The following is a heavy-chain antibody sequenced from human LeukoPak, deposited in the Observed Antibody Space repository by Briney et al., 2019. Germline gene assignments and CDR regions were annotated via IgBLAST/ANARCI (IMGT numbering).Heavy chain of an antibody. V-gene: IGHV4-59*01. CDR3: ARSLVVVIGSTRFDP. J-gene: IGHJ5*02. Sequence: SETLSLTCTVSGGSISSYYWSWIRQPPGKGLEWIGYIYYSGSTNYNPSLKSRVTISVDTSKNQFSLKLSSVTAADTAVYYCARSLVVVIGSTRFDPWGQGTLVTVSS. CDR1: GGSISSYY. D-gene: IGHD2-21*01. CDR2: IYYSGST.